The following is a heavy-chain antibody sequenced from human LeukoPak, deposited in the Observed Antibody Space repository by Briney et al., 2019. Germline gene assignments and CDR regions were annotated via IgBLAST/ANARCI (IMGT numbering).Heavy chain of an antibody. Sequence: SETLSPTCTVSGVSVSSGTYYWGWIRQPPGKGLEWIGYIYYSGSTNYNPSLKSRVTISVDTSKNQFSLKLSSVTAADTAVYYCARDRVRGNSNPFFDYWGQGTLVTVSS. CDR2: IYYSGST. CDR3: ARDRVRGNSNPFFDY. V-gene: IGHV4-61*01. CDR1: GVSVSSGTYY. D-gene: IGHD4-11*01. J-gene: IGHJ4*02.